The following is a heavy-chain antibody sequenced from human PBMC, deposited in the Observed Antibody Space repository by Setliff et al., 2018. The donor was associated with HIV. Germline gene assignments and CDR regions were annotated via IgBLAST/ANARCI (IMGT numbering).Heavy chain of an antibody. V-gene: IGHV1-69*05. CDR1: GGTFSSFA. D-gene: IGHD3-3*01. Sequence: SVKVSCKASGGTFSSFAISWVRQAPGQGLEWMGGIIPIFGTTKYPQNFQGRVTMTTDPFTATAYIDLRSLRSDDTAIYFCARGPKRADLWSGRAFDIWGQGSLVTVSS. CDR2: IIPIFGTT. CDR3: ARGPKRADLWSGRAFDI. J-gene: IGHJ3*02.